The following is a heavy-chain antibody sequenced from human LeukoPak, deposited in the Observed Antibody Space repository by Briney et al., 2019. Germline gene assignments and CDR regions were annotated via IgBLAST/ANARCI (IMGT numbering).Heavy chain of an antibody. J-gene: IGHJ4*02. CDR2: IIPIFGTA. Sequence: ASVKVSCKASRGTFSSYAISWVRQAPGQGLEWMGGIIPIFGTANYAQKFQGRVTITTDESTSKAYMELSSLRSEDTAVYYCARGLRPHGGRLYFDYWGQGTLVTVSS. D-gene: IGHD4-17*01. CDR3: ARGLRPHGGRLYFDY. CDR1: RGTFSSYA. V-gene: IGHV1-69*05.